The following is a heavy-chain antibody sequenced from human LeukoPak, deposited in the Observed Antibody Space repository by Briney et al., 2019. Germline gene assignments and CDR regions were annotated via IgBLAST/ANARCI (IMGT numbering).Heavy chain of an antibody. D-gene: IGHD6-13*01. CDR3: TRPWGISSDSSSSGTDY. CDR2: IRSKAYGGTT. J-gene: IGHJ4*02. CDR1: GFTFGDYA. Sequence: GGSLRLSCTASGFTFGDYAMSWFRQAPGKGLEWVGFIRSKAYGGTTEYAASVKDRFTISRDDSKSIAYLQMNSLKTEDTAVYYCTRPWGISSDSSSSGTDYWGQGTLVTVSS. V-gene: IGHV3-49*03.